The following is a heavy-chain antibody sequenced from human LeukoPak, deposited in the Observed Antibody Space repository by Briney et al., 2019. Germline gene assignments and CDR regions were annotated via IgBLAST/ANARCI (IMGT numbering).Heavy chain of an antibody. J-gene: IGHJ5*02. D-gene: IGHD5-18*01. CDR2: MYYSGST. CDR1: GGSISSYY. CDR3: ARNFGGYSYGPVFDP. Sequence: SETLSLTCTVSGGSISSYYWSLIRQPPGKGLEWIGYMYYSGSTNYNPSLKSRVTISVDTSKNQFSLKLSSVTAADTAVYYCARNFGGYSYGPVFDPWGQGTLVTVSS. V-gene: IGHV4-59*08.